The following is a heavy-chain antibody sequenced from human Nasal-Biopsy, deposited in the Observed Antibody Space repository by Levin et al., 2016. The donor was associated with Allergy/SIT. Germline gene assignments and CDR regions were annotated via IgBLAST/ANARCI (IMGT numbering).Heavy chain of an antibody. CDR1: GGSISNGAYF. CDR2: IYYSGKT. Sequence: SETLSLTCTVSGGSISNGAYFWSWIRHHPGKGLEWIGDIYYSGKTYYNPSLENRISISVDTSKNQFSLKLRSVTAADTAVYFCARAHRYFDHDRSDYSPNWFDPWGQGTLVTVSS. CDR3: ARAHRYFDHDRSDYSPNWFDP. V-gene: IGHV4-31*03. D-gene: IGHD3-22*01. J-gene: IGHJ5*02.